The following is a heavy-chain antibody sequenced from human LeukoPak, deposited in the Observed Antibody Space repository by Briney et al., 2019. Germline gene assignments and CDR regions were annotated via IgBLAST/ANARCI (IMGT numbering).Heavy chain of an antibody. V-gene: IGHV3-30*18. CDR3: AKGGRYCSGGSCYSYYFDY. J-gene: IGHJ4*02. Sequence: GSLRLSCTASGFKFDDYNMSWFRQAPGKGLEWVAVISYDGSNKYYADSVKGRFTISRDNSKNTLYLQMNSLRAEDTAVYYCAKGGRYCSGGSCYSYYFDYWGQGTLVTVSS. CDR1: GFKFDDYN. CDR2: ISYDGSNK. D-gene: IGHD2-15*01.